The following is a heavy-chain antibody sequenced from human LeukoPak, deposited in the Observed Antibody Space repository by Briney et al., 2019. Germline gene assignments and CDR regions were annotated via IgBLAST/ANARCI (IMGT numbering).Heavy chain of an antibody. CDR2: IYHSGST. J-gene: IGHJ4*02. D-gene: IGHD6-19*01. CDR1: GGSISSSNW. CDR3: ARHPFIAVAGSGLGPIDY. V-gene: IGHV4-4*02. Sequence: PSGTLSLTCAVSGGSISSSNWWSWVRQPPGKGLEWIGEIYHSGSTNYNPSLKSRVTISVDTSKNQFSLKLSSVTAADTAVYYCARHPFIAVAGSGLGPIDYWGQGTLVTVSS.